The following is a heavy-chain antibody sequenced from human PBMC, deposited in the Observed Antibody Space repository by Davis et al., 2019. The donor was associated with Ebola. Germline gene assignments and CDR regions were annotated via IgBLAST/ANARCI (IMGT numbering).Heavy chain of an antibody. CDR2: LSGSGRNT. J-gene: IGHJ3*02. CDR3: ARIPRVGDKDGYI. D-gene: IGHD2-15*01. CDR1: GFTFSNYA. V-gene: IGHV3-23*01. Sequence: PGGSLRLSCAGSGFTFSNYAMSWVRQAPGKGLEWVSGLSGSGRNTFYADSVKGRFTISRDNAKSTLYLVMDSLRAEDTAVYYCARIPRVGDKDGYIWGQGTTVTVSS.